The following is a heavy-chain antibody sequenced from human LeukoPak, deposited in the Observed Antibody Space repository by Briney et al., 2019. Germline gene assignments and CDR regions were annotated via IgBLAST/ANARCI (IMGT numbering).Heavy chain of an antibody. Sequence: SETLSLTCTVSGGSIRSYYWSWIRQPPGKGLEWIGYIYYSGSTNYNPSLKSRVTISVDTSKNQFSLKLSSVTAADTAVYYCARQGAVVPFDYWGRGTLVTVYS. D-gene: IGHD4-23*01. CDR2: IYYSGST. V-gene: IGHV4-59*08. CDR1: GGSIRSYY. J-gene: IGHJ4*02. CDR3: ARQGAVVPFDY.